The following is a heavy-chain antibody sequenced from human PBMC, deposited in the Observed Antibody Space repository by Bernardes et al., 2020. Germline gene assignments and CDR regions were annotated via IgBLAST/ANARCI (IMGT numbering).Heavy chain of an antibody. CDR3: AKFLISSSVDWYFDL. CDR2: IGASGGST. V-gene: IGHV3-23*01. Sequence: VGSLSLSCAASGFTFSSYAMNWVRQAPGKGLEWVSTIGASGGSTYYADSVKGRFTISRDTPKNTLSLQMNSLRAEDTAIYYCAKFLISSSVDWYFDLWGRGTLVTVSS. D-gene: IGHD6-6*01. CDR1: GFTFSSYA. J-gene: IGHJ2*01.